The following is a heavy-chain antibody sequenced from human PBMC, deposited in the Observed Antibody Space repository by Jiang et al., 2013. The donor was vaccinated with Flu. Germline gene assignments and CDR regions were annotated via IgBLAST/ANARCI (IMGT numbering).Heavy chain of an antibody. CDR3: ARGKFFPAIAAAGTGRYYYGMDV. J-gene: IGHJ6*02. CDR2: MNPNSGNT. Sequence: KASGYTFTSYDINWVRQATGQGLEWMGWMNPNSGNTGYAQKFQGRVTMTRNTSISTAYMELSSLRSEDTAVYCCARGKFFPAIAAAGTGRYYYGMDVWGQGTTVTVSS. CDR1: GYTFTSYD. D-gene: IGHD6-13*01. V-gene: IGHV1-8*01.